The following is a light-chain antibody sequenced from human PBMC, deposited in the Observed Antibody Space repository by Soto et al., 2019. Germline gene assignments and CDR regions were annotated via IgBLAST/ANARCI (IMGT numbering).Light chain of an antibody. Sequence: QAVVTQEPSLTVSPGGTVTLTCASSTGAVTSGYYPNWFQQKPGQPPRALIYSTTYKHSWTPARFSGSLHGGKAALTLSGVQPEDDADYYCLLFYGDGVVFGGGTKVTVL. CDR1: TGAVTSGYY. CDR3: LLFYGDGVV. CDR2: STT. V-gene: IGLV7-43*01. J-gene: IGLJ2*01.